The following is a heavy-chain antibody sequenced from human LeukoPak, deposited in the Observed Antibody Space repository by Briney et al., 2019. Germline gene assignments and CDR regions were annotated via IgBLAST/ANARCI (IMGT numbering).Heavy chain of an antibody. V-gene: IGHV3-23*05. J-gene: IGHJ6*02. CDR1: GFTFSDYA. CDR2: FKTKYNQV. D-gene: IGHD7-27*01. CDR3: ARDLGGMDV. Sequence: GGSLRLSCVASGFTFSDYAMNWVRQAPGKGLEWVSTFKTKYNQVYYAESVRGRFTISTDNSKNTVYLQMNSLRAEDTALYYCARDLGGMDVWGQGTTVTVSS.